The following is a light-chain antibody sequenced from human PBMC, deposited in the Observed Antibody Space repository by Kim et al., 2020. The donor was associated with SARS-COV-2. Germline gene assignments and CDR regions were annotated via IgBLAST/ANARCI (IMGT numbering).Light chain of an antibody. Sequence: SPGERSTLSGRARQSVSSSYLAWYQQKPGHAPRLLNYGASSRATGIPDRFSGSGSGTDFTLTISRLEPEDFAVYYCQQYGSSPWTFGQGTKVEIK. CDR1: QSVSSSY. J-gene: IGKJ1*01. CDR3: QQYGSSPWT. V-gene: IGKV3-20*01. CDR2: GAS.